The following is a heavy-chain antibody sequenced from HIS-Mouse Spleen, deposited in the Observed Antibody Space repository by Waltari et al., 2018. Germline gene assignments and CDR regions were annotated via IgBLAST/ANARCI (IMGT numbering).Heavy chain of an antibody. Sequence: QVQLVESGGGVVQPGRSLSLSCAASGFPFRCSSMHWVRQAPGKGLEWVAVISYDGSNKYYADSVKGRFTISRDNSKNTLYLQMNSLRAEDTAVYYCARDQSSSLVLDYWGQGTLVTVSS. D-gene: IGHD6-13*01. V-gene: IGHV3-30-3*01. J-gene: IGHJ4*02. CDR2: ISYDGSNK. CDR1: GFPFRCSS. CDR3: ARDQSSSLVLDY.